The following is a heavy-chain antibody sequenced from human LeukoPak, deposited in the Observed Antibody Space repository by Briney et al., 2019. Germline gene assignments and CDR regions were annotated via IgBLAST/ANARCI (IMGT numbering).Heavy chain of an antibody. Sequence: PSETLSLTCAVYGGSFSGYYWSWIRQPPGKGLEWIGEINHSGSTDYNPSLKSRVTISVDTSKNQLSLKLSSVTAADTAVYYCARGRYSSSWYRYKNWFDPWGQGTLVTVSS. V-gene: IGHV4-34*01. CDR2: INHSGST. CDR1: GGSFSGYY. CDR3: ARGRYSSSWYRYKNWFDP. D-gene: IGHD6-13*01. J-gene: IGHJ5*02.